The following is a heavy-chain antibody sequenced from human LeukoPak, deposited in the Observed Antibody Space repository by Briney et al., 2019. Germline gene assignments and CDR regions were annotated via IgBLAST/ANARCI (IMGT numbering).Heavy chain of an antibody. Sequence: SETLSLTCTVSGGSISSGSYYWSWIRQPAGKGLEWIGRIYTSGSTNYNPSLKSRVTISVDTSKNQFSLKLSSVTAADTAVYYCARVEEYYGSGSYYNWFDPWGQGTLVTVSS. V-gene: IGHV4-61*02. CDR1: GGSISSGSYY. J-gene: IGHJ5*02. D-gene: IGHD3-10*01. CDR2: IYTSGST. CDR3: ARVEEYYGSGSYYNWFDP.